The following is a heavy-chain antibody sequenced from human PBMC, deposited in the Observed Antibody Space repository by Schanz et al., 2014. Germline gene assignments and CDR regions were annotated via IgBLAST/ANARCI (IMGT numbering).Heavy chain of an antibody. CDR3: TRGSGSRSYGWYYDS. V-gene: IGHV3-74*01. Sequence: EVQLVESAGGLVQPGGSLRLSCAASGFTFSSYWMHWVRQAPGKGLVWISRINSDGSSASYADSVKGRFTISRDNAKNTLYLQMNSVRAEDSAVYYCTRGSGSRSYGWYYDSWGQGTLVTVSS. CDR1: GFTFSSYW. D-gene: IGHD3-10*01. J-gene: IGHJ4*02. CDR2: INSDGSSA.